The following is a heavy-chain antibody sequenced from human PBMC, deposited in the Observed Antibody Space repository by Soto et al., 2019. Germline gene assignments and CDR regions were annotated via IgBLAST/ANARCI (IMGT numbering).Heavy chain of an antibody. CDR3: AREGNFYDFWSGHPNPRYYYGMDV. Sequence: ASVKVSCKASGYTFTSYDINWVRQATGQGLEWMGWMNLNSGNTGYAQKFQGRVTMTRNTSISTAYMELSSLRSEDTAVYYCAREGNFYDFWSGHPNPRYYYGMDVWGQGTTDTVSS. J-gene: IGHJ6*02. D-gene: IGHD3-3*01. CDR1: GYTFTSYD. V-gene: IGHV1-8*01. CDR2: MNLNSGNT.